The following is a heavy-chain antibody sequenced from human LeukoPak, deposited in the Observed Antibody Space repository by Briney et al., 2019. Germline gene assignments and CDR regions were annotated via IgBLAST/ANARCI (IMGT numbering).Heavy chain of an antibody. V-gene: IGHV3-48*04. D-gene: IGHD5-12*01. Sequence: GGSLRLSCAASGFTFSSYSMNWVRQAPGKGLEWVSYISSSSSTIYYADSVKGRFTISRDNAKNSLYLQTNSLRAEDTAVYYCARGGGGYDLWFDYWGQGTLVTVSS. CDR3: ARGGGGYDLWFDY. CDR2: ISSSSSTI. CDR1: GFTFSSYS. J-gene: IGHJ4*02.